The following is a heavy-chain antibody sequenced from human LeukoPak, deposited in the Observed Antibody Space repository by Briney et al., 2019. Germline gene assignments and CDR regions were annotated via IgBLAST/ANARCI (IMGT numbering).Heavy chain of an antibody. J-gene: IGHJ5*02. D-gene: IGHD1-26*01. Sequence: GGSLRLFCVASGFTFGDYPMHWIRQTPGQGLEWVSLISADGGSSFQADSVRGRFTISRDNSKNSLYLQMNSLRSEDTALYYCAKDMGGSGRNWASNWFDPWGQGTLVTVSS. CDR3: AKDMGGSGRNWASNWFDP. V-gene: IGHV3-43*02. CDR2: ISADGGSS. CDR1: GFTFGDYP.